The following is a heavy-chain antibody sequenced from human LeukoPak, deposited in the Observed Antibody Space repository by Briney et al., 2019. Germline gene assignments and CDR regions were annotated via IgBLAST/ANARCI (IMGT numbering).Heavy chain of an antibody. CDR3: ARQMIVVVYGFDI. CDR2: IYSGGGT. V-gene: IGHV3-53*01. Sequence: PGGSPRLSCAASGFTVSSTYMSWVRQAPGKGLEWVSVIYSGGGTYYADSVKGRFTISRDNSKNTLYLQMNSLRAEDTAVYYCARQMIVVVYGFDIWGQGTMVTVSS. D-gene: IGHD3-22*01. CDR1: GFTVSSTY. J-gene: IGHJ3*02.